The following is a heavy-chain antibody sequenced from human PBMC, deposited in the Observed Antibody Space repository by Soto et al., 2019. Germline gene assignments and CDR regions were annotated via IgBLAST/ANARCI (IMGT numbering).Heavy chain of an antibody. Sequence: ASVKVSCKASGGTFSSYAISWVRQAPGQGLEWMGGIIPIFGTANYAQKFRGRVTITADESTSTAYMELSSLRSEDTAVYYCARDLTTGDSWFDPWGQGTLVTVSS. V-gene: IGHV1-69*13. D-gene: IGHD4-17*01. CDR1: GGTFSSYA. CDR3: ARDLTTGDSWFDP. J-gene: IGHJ5*02. CDR2: IIPIFGTA.